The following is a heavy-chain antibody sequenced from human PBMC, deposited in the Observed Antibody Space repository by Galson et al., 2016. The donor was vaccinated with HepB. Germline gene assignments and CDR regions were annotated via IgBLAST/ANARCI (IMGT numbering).Heavy chain of an antibody. Sequence: SLRLSCAASGFTVSSNYMSWVRQAPGKGRDWASVIHMGGDTYYGDSFEGGFTISRDNSKNTVYLHMNSLRAEDTAVYYCVRETWKWGYNSASDAFDLWGHGTMVTVSS. CDR2: IHMGGDT. V-gene: IGHV3-53*01. D-gene: IGHD1-1*01. CDR1: GFTVSSNY. J-gene: IGHJ3*01. CDR3: VRETWKWGYNSASDAFDL.